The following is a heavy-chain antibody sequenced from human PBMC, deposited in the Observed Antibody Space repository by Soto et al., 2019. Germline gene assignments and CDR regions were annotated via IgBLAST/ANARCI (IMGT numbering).Heavy chain of an antibody. CDR2: INDRGSI. CDR3: ARESHDILTGPPWVWYFDL. CDR1: GGSFSGYY. J-gene: IGHJ2*01. V-gene: IGHV4-34*01. D-gene: IGHD3-9*01. Sequence: QVQLQQWGAGPLRPLETLSLTCGVSGGSFSGYYCAWIRQSPGKGLEWIGEINDRGSINYNPSLKSRVSISVDTSKNHYSLNLRSVTAADTAVYYCARESHDILTGPPWVWYFDLCGRGTLVTVSS.